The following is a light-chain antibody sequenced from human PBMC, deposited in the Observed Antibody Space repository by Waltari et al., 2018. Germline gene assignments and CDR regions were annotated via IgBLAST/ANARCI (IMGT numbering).Light chain of an antibody. CDR3: QHYVRLPAT. CDR2: GAS. V-gene: IGKV3-20*01. CDR1: QSVSRA. Sequence: EIVFTQSPGSLSSSPGERVTLSCRASQSVSRALAWYQQQPGQAPRPRIFGASNRATGIPDRFSGSESETDFSLTISRLEPEDFAVYYCQHYVRLPATFGRGTKVEIK. J-gene: IGKJ1*01.